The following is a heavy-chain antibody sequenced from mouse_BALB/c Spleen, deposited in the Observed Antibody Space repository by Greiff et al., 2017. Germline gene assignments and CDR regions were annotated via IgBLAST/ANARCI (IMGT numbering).Heavy chain of an antibody. CDR3: ARTPPLYHYAMDY. J-gene: IGHJ4*01. Sequence: VKLMESGPGLVAPSQSLSITCTVSGFSLTSYGVHWVRQPPGKGLEWLGVIWAGGSTNYNSALMSRLSISKDNSKSQVFLKMNSLQTDDTAMYYCARTPPLYHYAMDYWGQGTSVTVSS. V-gene: IGHV2-9*02. D-gene: IGHD2-1*01. CDR1: GFSLTSYG. CDR2: IWAGGST.